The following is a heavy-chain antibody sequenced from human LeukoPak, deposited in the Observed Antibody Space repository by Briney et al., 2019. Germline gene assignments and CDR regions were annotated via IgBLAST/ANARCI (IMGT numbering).Heavy chain of an antibody. J-gene: IGHJ4*02. CDR1: GGSISSGGYS. CDR2: ISGSGGST. Sequence: LSLTCAVSGGSISSGGYSWSWVRQAPGKGLEWVSAISGSGGSTYYADSVKGRFTISRDNSKNTLYLQMNSLRAEDTAVYYCAKDKARTQASDYWGQGTLVTVSS. CDR3: AKDKARTQASDY. V-gene: IGHV3-23*01.